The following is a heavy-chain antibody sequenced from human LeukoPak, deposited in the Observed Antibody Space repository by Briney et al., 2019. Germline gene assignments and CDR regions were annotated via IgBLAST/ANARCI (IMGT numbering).Heavy chain of an antibody. CDR1: GFTFDDYT. Sequence: GGSLRLSCAASGFTFDDYTMHWVRQAPGEGLEWVSLISWDGGSTYYADSVKGRFTISRDNSKNSLYLQMNSLRIEDTALYYCAKDSWEHWGQGTLVTVSS. CDR2: ISWDGGST. CDR3: AKDSWEH. D-gene: IGHD7-27*01. J-gene: IGHJ1*01. V-gene: IGHV3-43*01.